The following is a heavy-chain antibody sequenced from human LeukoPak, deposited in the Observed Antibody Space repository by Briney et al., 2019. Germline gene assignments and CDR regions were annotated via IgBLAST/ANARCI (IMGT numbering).Heavy chain of an antibody. D-gene: IGHD3-22*01. CDR2: ISAYNGNT. J-gene: IGHJ4*02. V-gene: IGHV1-18*01. CDR1: GYTFTSYG. Sequence: GASVKVSCKASGYTFTSYGISWVRQAPGQGLEWMGWISAYNGNTSYAQKLQGRVTMTTDTSTSTAYMELRGLRSDDTAVYYCAREAGNSSGYSVSFDYWGQGTLVTVSS. CDR3: AREAGNSSGYSVSFDY.